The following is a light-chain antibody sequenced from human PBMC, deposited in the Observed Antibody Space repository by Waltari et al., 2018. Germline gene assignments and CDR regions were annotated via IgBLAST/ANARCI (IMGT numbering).Light chain of an antibody. CDR1: QSISSY. J-gene: IGKJ4*01. V-gene: IGKV1-39*01. Sequence: DIQMTQSPSSLSASVGDRVTITCRASQSISSYLNWYQQKPGKSPKLLIYAASSLQSGFPSRFSVSGSGTDFTLTISSLQPEDFATYYCQQSYSTPLTFGGGTKVEIK. CDR3: QQSYSTPLT. CDR2: AAS.